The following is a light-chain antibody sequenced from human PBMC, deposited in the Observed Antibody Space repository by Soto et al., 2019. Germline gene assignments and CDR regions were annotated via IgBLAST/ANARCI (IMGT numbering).Light chain of an antibody. CDR1: SSDVGRYDY. J-gene: IGLJ2*01. Sequence: QSALTQPRSVSGSPGQSVTISCTGTSSDVGRYDYVSWYQHHPGKAPKLLIYDSNKRPSGIPDRFSGSKSGTSATLGITGLQTGDEADYYCGTWDSSLSAGVFGGGTKLTVL. V-gene: IGLV1-51*01. CDR3: GTWDSSLSAGV. CDR2: DSN.